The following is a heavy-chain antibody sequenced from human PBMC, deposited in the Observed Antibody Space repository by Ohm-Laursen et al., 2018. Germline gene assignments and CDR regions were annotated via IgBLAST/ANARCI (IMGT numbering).Heavy chain of an antibody. CDR2: ISWNSGSI. J-gene: IGHJ4*02. V-gene: IGHV3-9*01. CDR1: GFTFDDYA. D-gene: IGHD6-13*01. Sequence: SLRLSCTASGFTFDDYAMHWVRQAPGKGLEWVSGISWNSGSIGYADSVKGRFAISRDNAKNSLYLQMNSLRAEDTALYYCAKDSIAAAAKNYFDYWGQGTLVTVSS. CDR3: AKDSIAAAAKNYFDY.